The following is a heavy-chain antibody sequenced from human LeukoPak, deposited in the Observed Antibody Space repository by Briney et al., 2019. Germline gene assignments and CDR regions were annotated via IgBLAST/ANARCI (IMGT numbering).Heavy chain of an antibody. Sequence: GGSLRLSCAASGFTFNNYAMNWVRQAPGKGLEWVSGISGSGTYTYYADSVKGRFTISRDNSKNTLYLQMNSLRAEDTAVYYCARVLAGSSPMYYGMDVWGQGTTVTVSS. CDR2: ISGSGTYT. J-gene: IGHJ6*02. D-gene: IGHD6-19*01. CDR1: GFTFNNYA. V-gene: IGHV3-23*01. CDR3: ARVLAGSSPMYYGMDV.